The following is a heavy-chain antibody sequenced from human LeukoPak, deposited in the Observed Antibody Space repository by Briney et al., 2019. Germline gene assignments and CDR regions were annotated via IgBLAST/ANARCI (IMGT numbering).Heavy chain of an antibody. Sequence: SETLSLTCTVSGGSLTRYHWGWIRQPPGKGLEWIGYINYSGTTNYNSSLKSRVTISVDKAKNHFSLKLTSVTAADTAVYYCARAYSPSVWGQGTLVTVSS. D-gene: IGHD5-18*01. CDR2: INYSGTT. CDR3: ARAYSPSV. CDR1: GGSLTRYH. J-gene: IGHJ4*02. V-gene: IGHV4-59*12.